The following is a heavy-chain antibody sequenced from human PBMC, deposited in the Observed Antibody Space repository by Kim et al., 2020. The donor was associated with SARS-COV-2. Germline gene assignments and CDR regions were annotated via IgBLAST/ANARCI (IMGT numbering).Heavy chain of an antibody. V-gene: IGHV3-9*01. CDR3: AKGGSRDGYKTEYYFDY. J-gene: IGHJ4*02. D-gene: IGHD5-12*01. CDR1: GFTFDDYA. CDR2: ISWNSGSI. Sequence: GGSLRLSCAASGFTFDDYAMHWVRQAPGKGLEWVSGISWNSGSIGYADSVKGRFTISRDNAKNSLYLQMNSLRAEDTALYYCAKGGSRDGYKTEYYFDYWGQGTLVTVSS.